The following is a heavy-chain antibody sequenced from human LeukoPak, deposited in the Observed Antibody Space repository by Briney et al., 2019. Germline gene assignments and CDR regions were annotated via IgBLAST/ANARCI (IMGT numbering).Heavy chain of an antibody. V-gene: IGHV6-1*01. CDR1: GDSVSSNSAA. Sequence: SQTLSLTCALSGDSVSSNSAAWNWIRQSPSRGLEWLGRTYYRSKWYNDYAVSVKSRITINPDTSKNQFSLQLNSVTPEDTAVYYCARGVWLVVVPAATYYYYYGMDVWGQGTTVTVSS. D-gene: IGHD2-2*01. CDR3: ARGVWLVVVPAATYYYYYGMDV. CDR2: TYYRSKWYN. J-gene: IGHJ6*02.